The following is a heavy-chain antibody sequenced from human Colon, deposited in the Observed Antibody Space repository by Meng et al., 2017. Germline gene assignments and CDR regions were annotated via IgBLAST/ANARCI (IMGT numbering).Heavy chain of an antibody. V-gene: IGHV1-18*04. CDR1: GDTFNSHG. Sequence: ASVKVSCKASGDTFNSHGFSWARLAPGQGLEWMGWLSPYSVDTKYAPKSQGRLSLTSETSTKTAYMELRDLTTDGSAIYYCARGTNEYFQHWGQGTLVTVSS. D-gene: IGHD2-8*01. CDR3: ARGTNEYFQH. CDR2: LSPYSVDT. J-gene: IGHJ1*01.